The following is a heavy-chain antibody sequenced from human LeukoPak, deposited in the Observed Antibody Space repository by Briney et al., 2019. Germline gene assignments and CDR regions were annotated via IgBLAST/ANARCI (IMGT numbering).Heavy chain of an antibody. D-gene: IGHD6-19*01. CDR3: ASGVAGTFDY. CDR1: GFIFSNYW. J-gene: IGHJ4*02. V-gene: IGHV3-74*01. Sequence: PGRSLRLSCAASGFIFSNYWMHWVRQAPGKGLVWVSRFNSDGSSTSYADSVKGRFTISRDNAKNTLYLQMNSLRAEDTAVYYCASGVAGTFDYWGQGTLVTVSS. CDR2: FNSDGSST.